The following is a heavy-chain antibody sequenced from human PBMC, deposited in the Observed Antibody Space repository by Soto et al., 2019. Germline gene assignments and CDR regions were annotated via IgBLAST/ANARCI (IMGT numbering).Heavy chain of an antibody. CDR2: TSYDGSNK. Sequence: QVQLVESGGGVVQPGRSLRLSCAASGFTFSSYGMHWVRQAPGKGLEWVAVTSYDGSNKYYAYSVKGRFTISRDNSKNTLYLQMNSLRAEDTAVYYCAKDQWSSSWYYYYGMDVWGQGTTVNVSS. CDR1: GFTFSSYG. V-gene: IGHV3-30*18. J-gene: IGHJ6*02. CDR3: AKDQWSSSWYYYYGMDV. D-gene: IGHD6-13*01.